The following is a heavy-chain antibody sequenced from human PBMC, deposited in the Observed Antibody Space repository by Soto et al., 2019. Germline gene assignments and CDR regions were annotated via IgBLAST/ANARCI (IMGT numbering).Heavy chain of an antibody. J-gene: IGHJ4*02. CDR2: FDPEDGET. Sequence: ASVKVSCKVSGYTLTELSMHWVRHAPGKGLEWMGGFDPEDGETIYAQKFQGRVTMTEDTSTDTAYMELSSLRSEDTAVYYCATILSQQWLPLTFDYWGQGTLVTVPS. D-gene: IGHD6-19*01. CDR3: ATILSQQWLPLTFDY. V-gene: IGHV1-24*01. CDR1: GYTLTELS.